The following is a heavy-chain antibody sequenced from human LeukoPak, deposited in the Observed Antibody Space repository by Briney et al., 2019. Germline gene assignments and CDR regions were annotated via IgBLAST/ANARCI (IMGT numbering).Heavy chain of an antibody. CDR3: ARDPRGPAYSDY. V-gene: IGHV3-21*01. D-gene: IGHD2-21*01. CDR1: GFTFSGYS. J-gene: IGHJ4*02. CDR2: ISSSSSHI. Sequence: GGSLRLSCAASGFTFSGYSMSWVRQAPGKGLEWVSLISSSSSHIYYADSVKGRFTISRDNAKNSLYMQMNSLRAEDTAVYYCARDPRGPAYSDYWGQGTLVTVSS.